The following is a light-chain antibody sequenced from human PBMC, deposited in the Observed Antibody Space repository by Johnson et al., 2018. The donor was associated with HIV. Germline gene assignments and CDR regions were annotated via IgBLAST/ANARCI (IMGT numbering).Light chain of an antibody. CDR1: SSNIGNNY. V-gene: IGLV1-51*02. Sequence: QSVLTQPPSVSAAPGQKVTISCSGSSSNIGNNYVSWYQQLPGTAPKLLIYENNKRPSGIPDRFSGSKSGTSATLGITGLQTGDEADYYCSTWDSSLNAYVFGAATKVAVL. CDR3: STWDSSLNAYV. J-gene: IGLJ1*01. CDR2: ENN.